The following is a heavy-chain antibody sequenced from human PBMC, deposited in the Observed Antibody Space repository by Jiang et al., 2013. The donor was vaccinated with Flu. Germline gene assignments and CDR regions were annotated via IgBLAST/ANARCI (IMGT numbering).Heavy chain of an antibody. V-gene: IGHV4-31*03. J-gene: IGHJ4*02. CDR2: IYYSGST. CDR3: ARAEVGTSSEKYYFDY. CDR1: GGSISSGGYY. Sequence: GSGLVKPSGTLSLTCTVSGGSISSGGYYWSWIRQHPGKGLEWIGYIYYSGSTYYNPSLKSRVTISVDTSKNQFSLKLSSVTAADTAVYYCARAEVGTSSEKYYFDYWGQGTLVTVSS. D-gene: IGHD2-2*01.